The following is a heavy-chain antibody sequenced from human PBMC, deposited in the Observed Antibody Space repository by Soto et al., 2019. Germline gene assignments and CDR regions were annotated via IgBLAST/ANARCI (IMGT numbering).Heavy chain of an antibody. Sequence: PSQTLSLTCAISGDSVSSNSAAWNWIRQSPSRGLEWLGRTYYRSKWYNDYAVSVKSRITINPDTSKNQFSLQLNSVTPEDTAVYYCARDSFRIAVAGTPFDYRGQGTLVTVSS. D-gene: IGHD6-19*01. CDR2: TYYRSKWYN. CDR3: ARDSFRIAVAGTPFDY. V-gene: IGHV6-1*01. J-gene: IGHJ4*02. CDR1: GDSVSSNSAA.